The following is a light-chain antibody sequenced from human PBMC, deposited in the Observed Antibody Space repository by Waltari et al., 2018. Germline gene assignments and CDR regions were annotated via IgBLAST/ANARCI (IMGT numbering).Light chain of an antibody. CDR3: QKYVSLPAT. CDR2: DAS. J-gene: IGKJ1*01. V-gene: IGKV3-20*01. Sequence: EIVLTQSPGTLSLSLGEGATLSCRASQSVSRSLAWYQQKPGQAPRLLIYDASTRATGIPDRFSGSGSGTDFSLTISRLEPEDVAVYYCQKYVSLPATFGQGTTVEIK. CDR1: QSVSRS.